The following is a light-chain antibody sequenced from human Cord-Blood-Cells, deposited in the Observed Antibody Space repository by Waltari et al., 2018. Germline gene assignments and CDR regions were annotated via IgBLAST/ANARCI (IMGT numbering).Light chain of an antibody. CDR3: QQYYSTPYS. V-gene: IGKV4-1*01. Sequence: DIVMTQSPDSLAVPLGERATINCKSSQSVLYSSNNKHYLAWYQQKPGQPPKLLIYWASTRESGVPDRFSGSGSGTDFTLTISSLQAEDVAVYYCQQYYSTPYSFGQGTKLEIK. CDR2: WAS. CDR1: QSVLYSSNNKHY. J-gene: IGKJ2*03.